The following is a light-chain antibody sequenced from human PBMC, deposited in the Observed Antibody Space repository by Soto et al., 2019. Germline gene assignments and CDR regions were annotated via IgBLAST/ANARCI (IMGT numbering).Light chain of an antibody. CDR3: QQYDNLPLT. CDR2: DAS. V-gene: IGKV1-33*01. Sequence: DIQMTQSPSSLSASVGDRVTITCQASQDISNYLNWYQQKPGKAPKLLIYDASKWETGVPSRFSGSGSGTDFTFTISSLQPGDIATYYCQQYDNLPLTFGGGTKVEIK. J-gene: IGKJ4*01. CDR1: QDISNY.